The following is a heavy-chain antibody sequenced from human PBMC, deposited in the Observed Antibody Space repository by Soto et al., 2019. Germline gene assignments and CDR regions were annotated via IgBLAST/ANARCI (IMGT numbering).Heavy chain of an antibody. Sequence: ASVKVSCKASGGTFSSYAISWVRQAPGQGLEWMGGIIPIFGTANYAQKFQGRVTITADESTSTAYMELSSLRSEDTAVYYCARTPGYSYGRTYYFDEWGQGTPVTVS. CDR2: IIPIFGTA. V-gene: IGHV1-69*13. CDR3: ARTPGYSYGRTYYFDE. D-gene: IGHD5-18*01. J-gene: IGHJ4*02. CDR1: GGTFSSYA.